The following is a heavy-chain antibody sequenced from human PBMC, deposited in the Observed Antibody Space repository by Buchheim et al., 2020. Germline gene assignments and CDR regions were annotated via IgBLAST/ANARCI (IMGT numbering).Heavy chain of an antibody. Sequence: QVQLVESGGGVVQPGRSLRLSCAASGISFSRYSMHWVRQAPGKGLEWVAVISDDATRTNYADSVRGRFTICRDNSRNTLYLQMGSLRLDDTAVFYCASDLSGGGLNYWGQGTL. CDR1: GISFSRYS. V-gene: IGHV3-30*04. D-gene: IGHD2-15*01. J-gene: IGHJ4*02. CDR2: ISDDATRT. CDR3: ASDLSGGGLNY.